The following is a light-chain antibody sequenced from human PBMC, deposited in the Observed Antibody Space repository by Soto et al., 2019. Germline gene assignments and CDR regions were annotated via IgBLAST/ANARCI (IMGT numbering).Light chain of an antibody. J-gene: IGLJ2*01. CDR2: VESDGSH. Sequence: QPVLTQSPSAAASLGASVKLTCTLSSGHSRYTIAWHQKQPEKGPHYLMKVESDGSHSKGDGIPDRFSGSSSGAERYLTISGLQSEDEADYYCQTWGTGIPFGGGTKVTVL. CDR3: QTWGTGIP. V-gene: IGLV4-69*01. CDR1: SGHSRYT.